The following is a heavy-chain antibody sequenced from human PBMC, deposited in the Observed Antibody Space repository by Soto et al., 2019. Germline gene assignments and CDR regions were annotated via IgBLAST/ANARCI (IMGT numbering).Heavy chain of an antibody. V-gene: IGHV1-24*01. CDR2: FDPEDGET. Sequence: ASVKVSCKVSGYTLTELSMHWVRQAPGKGLEWMGGFDPEDGETIYAQKFQGRVTMTEDTSTDTAYMGLSSLRSEDTAVYYCATVVTMVRGVIYFDYWGQGTLVTVSS. D-gene: IGHD3-10*01. CDR1: GYTLTELS. CDR3: ATVVTMVRGVIYFDY. J-gene: IGHJ4*02.